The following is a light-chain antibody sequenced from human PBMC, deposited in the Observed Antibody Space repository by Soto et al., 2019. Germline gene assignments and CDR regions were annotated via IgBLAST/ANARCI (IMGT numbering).Light chain of an antibody. J-gene: IGLJ1*01. V-gene: IGLV1-40*01. CDR1: SSNIGAGYY. CDR2: GNN. Sequence: QSVLTRPPSVSGAPGQRVTISCTGSSSNIGAGYYVHWYQQLPGTAPKLLIYGNNNRPSGVPDRFSGSQSGTSASLAITGLQAEDEAYYYCQSSDRSLSGSRVFRTGTKLTVL. CDR3: QSSDRSLSGSRV.